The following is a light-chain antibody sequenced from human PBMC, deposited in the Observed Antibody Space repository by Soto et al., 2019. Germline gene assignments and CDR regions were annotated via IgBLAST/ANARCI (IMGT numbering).Light chain of an antibody. J-gene: IGKJ5*01. V-gene: IGKV3-11*01. CDR3: QQRRSGPPTIT. CDR2: DAS. Sequence: EIVLTQSPATLSLSPGERATLSCRASQSVSPYLAWYQQRPGQAPRLLIYDASYRATDIPPRLSGRGSGTDFTLTISSLEPEDFAVYYWQQRRSGPPTITFGQGTRLDIK. CDR1: QSVSPY.